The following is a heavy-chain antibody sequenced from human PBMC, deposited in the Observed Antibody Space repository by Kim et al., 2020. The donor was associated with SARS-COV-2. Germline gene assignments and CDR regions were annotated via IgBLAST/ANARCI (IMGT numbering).Heavy chain of an antibody. J-gene: IGHJ4*02. V-gene: IGHV3-23*01. D-gene: IGHD3-10*01. CDR3: ARVYYVVDY. Sequence: LSLTCAASGFTFNDYGMSWVRQSPGKGLEWVSAISPTGDASDYADSVRGRFTISRDSSKNTLYLQMSSVRAEDTALYYCARVYYVVDYWGQGTQVTV. CDR1: GFTFNDYG. CDR2: ISPTGDAS.